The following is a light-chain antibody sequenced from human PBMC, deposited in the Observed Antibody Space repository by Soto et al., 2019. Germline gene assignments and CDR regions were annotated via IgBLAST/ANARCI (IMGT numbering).Light chain of an antibody. Sequence: QSVLTQPASVSGSPGQSITISCTGTSSDVGGYNYVSWYQQHPGTAPKLMIYDVSNRPSGVSNRFSGSKSGNTASLTISGIQAEDAAEYYCSSYTSSSTLVVFGGGTKLTVL. V-gene: IGLV2-14*01. CDR3: SSYTSSSTLVV. J-gene: IGLJ2*01. CDR1: SSDVGGYNY. CDR2: DVS.